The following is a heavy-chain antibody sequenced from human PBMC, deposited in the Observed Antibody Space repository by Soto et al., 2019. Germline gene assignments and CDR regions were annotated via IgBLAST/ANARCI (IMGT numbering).Heavy chain of an antibody. Sequence: GASVKVSCKASGGTFSSYAISCVRQAPGQGLEWMGGIIPIFGTANYAQKFQGRVTITADESTSTAYMELSSLRSEDTAVYYCARESEYRSSRGPFDYWVQGTLVTVSS. D-gene: IGHD6-6*01. V-gene: IGHV1-69*13. J-gene: IGHJ4*02. CDR3: ARESEYRSSRGPFDY. CDR2: IIPIFGTA. CDR1: GGTFSSYA.